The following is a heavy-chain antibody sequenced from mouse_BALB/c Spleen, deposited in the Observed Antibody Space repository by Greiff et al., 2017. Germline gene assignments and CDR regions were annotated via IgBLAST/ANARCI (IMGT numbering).Heavy chain of an antibody. V-gene: IGHV7-1*02. CDR3: ARDALITTVVAPFGY. CDR1: GFTFSDFY. CDR2: SRNKANDYTT. J-gene: IGHJ3*01. Sequence: EVQLVESGGGLVQPGGSLRLSCATSGFTFSDFYMEWVRQPPGKRLEWIAASRNKANDYTTEYSASVKGRFIVSRDTSQSILYLQMNALRAEDTAIYYCARDALITTVVAPFGYWGQGTLVTVSA. D-gene: IGHD1-1*01.